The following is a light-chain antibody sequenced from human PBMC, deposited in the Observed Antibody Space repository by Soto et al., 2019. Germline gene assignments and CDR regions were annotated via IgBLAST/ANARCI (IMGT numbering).Light chain of an antibody. Sequence: DIVMTQSPLSLPVTPGEPASISCRSSQSLLHSNGYNYLDWYLQKPGQSPQLLIYLGSNRASGVPDRFSDSGSGTDFTLKISRVEAEDVGVYYFMQALQTPYTFGQGTKLEIK. CDR2: LGS. V-gene: IGKV2-28*01. J-gene: IGKJ2*01. CDR1: QSLLHSNGYNY. CDR3: MQALQTPYT.